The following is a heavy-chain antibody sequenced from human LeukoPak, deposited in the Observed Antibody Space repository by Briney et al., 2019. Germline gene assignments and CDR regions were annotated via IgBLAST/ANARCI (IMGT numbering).Heavy chain of an antibody. J-gene: IGHJ4*01. D-gene: IGHD6-13*01. Sequence: GGSLRLSCAVSGFTFSSYWMNWVRQAPGKGLEWVASIKQDGGGKSYVDSVKGRFTISRDNAKNSLYLQMSSLRAEDTAVYYCARDGTAAGLYFDLWGQGTLVTVSS. CDR1: GFTFSSYW. CDR3: ARDGTAAGLYFDL. V-gene: IGHV3-7*01. CDR2: IKQDGGGK.